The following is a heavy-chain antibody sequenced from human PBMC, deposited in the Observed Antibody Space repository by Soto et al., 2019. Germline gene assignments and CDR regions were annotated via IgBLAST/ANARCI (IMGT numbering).Heavy chain of an antibody. D-gene: IGHD3-3*01. CDR2: ISHDGSEK. Sequence: QVQLVESGGGVVQPGDSLRLSCAASGFMFSGYGMHWIRQAPGKELEWVAVISHDGSEKYYGDSVKGRCTVSRDNSNNTLFLQIDSLRAEDTAVYYCAKLVGGVKAIGAPGDWLDPWGQGTLVTVSS. CDR3: AKLVGGVKAIGAPGDWLDP. J-gene: IGHJ5*02. CDR1: GFMFSGYG. V-gene: IGHV3-30*18.